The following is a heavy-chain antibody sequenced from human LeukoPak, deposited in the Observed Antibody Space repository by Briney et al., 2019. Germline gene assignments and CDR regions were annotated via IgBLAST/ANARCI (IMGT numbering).Heavy chain of an antibody. CDR2: IYTSGST. CDR1: GGSISSGSYY. D-gene: IGHD6-19*01. J-gene: IGHJ5*02. V-gene: IGHV4-61*02. CDR3: ARDLDSCGWYWFDP. Sequence: PSETLSLTCTVSGGSISSGSYYWSWIRQPAGKGLEWIGRIYTSGSTNYNPSLKSRVTISVDTSKNQFSLKLSSVTAADTAVYYCARDLDSCGWYWFDPWGQGTLVTVSS.